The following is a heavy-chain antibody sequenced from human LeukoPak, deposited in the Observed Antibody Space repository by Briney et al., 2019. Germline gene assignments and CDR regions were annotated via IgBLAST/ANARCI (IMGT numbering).Heavy chain of an antibody. CDR1: GGSISSSSYY. Sequence: SETLSLTCTVSGGSISSSSYYWGWIRQPPGKGLEWIGEINHSGSTYYNPSLKSRVTISVDTSKNQFSLKLSSVTAADTAVYYCARKTYYYDSSGGPFDYWGQGTLVTVSS. D-gene: IGHD3-22*01. J-gene: IGHJ4*02. CDR3: ARKTYYYDSSGGPFDY. V-gene: IGHV4-39*07. CDR2: INHSGST.